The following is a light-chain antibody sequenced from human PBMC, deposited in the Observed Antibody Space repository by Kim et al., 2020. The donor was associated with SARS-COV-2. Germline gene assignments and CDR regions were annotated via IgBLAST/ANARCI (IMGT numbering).Light chain of an antibody. CDR1: QSVTSN. V-gene: IGKV3-15*01. J-gene: IGKJ3*01. CDR3: QQYSKWPL. Sequence: SVPPGEKAPLSGRASQSVTSNLVWYQQKPGQAPRLLIYAASTRATGIPARFSGAGSGTEFTLTISSLQPEDFAIYYCQQYSKWPLFGPGTKVDIK. CDR2: AAS.